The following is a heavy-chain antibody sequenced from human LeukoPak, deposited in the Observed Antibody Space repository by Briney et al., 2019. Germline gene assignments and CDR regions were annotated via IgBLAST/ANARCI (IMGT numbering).Heavy chain of an antibody. D-gene: IGHD3-10*01. CDR2: IGSSGTTI. CDR1: GFTFSTYS. CDR3: VRERFHGSGAPRYDY. Sequence: PGGSLRLSCAVSGFTFSTYSMDWVRQAPGKGLEWVSYIGSSGTTIYYADFVKGRFTISRDNARNSLYLQMNSLRVEGTAVYYCVRERFHGSGAPRYDYWGQGTLVTVSS. J-gene: IGHJ4*02. V-gene: IGHV3-48*04.